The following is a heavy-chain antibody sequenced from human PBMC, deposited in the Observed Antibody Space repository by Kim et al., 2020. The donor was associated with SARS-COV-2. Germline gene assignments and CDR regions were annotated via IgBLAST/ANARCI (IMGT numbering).Heavy chain of an antibody. Sequence: ASVKVSCKASGYTFTSYGISWVRQAPGQGLEWMGWISAYNGNTNYAQKLQGRVTMTTDTSTSTADMELRSLRSDDTAVYYCARDHPYYCGSGSDYQLLYYYCGMDVWGQGTTDTVSS. CDR3: ARDHPYYCGSGSDYQLLYYYCGMDV. CDR1: GYTFTSYG. V-gene: IGHV1-18*04. J-gene: IGHJ6*02. CDR2: ISAYNGNT. D-gene: IGHD3-10*01.